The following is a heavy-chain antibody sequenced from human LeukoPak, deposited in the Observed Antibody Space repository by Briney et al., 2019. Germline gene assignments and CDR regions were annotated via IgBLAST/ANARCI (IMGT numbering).Heavy chain of an antibody. J-gene: IGHJ4*02. CDR2: MSGSGGST. Sequence: GGSLRLSCAASGFTFSSYAMSWVRQAPGKGLEWVSAMSGSGGSTYYADSVKGRFTISRDNSKNTLYLQMNSLRAEDTAVYYCAKGPFGYSSGWYWYFDYWGQGTLVTVSS. D-gene: IGHD6-19*01. CDR3: AKGPFGYSSGWYWYFDY. CDR1: GFTFSSYA. V-gene: IGHV3-23*01.